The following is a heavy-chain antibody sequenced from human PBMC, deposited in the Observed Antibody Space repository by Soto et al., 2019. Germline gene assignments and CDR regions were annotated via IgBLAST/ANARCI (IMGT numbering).Heavy chain of an antibody. CDR2: ISGSDGKT. CDR3: ARWSYLDY. CDR1: GFSFGSYA. Sequence: GGSLRLSCAASGFSFGSYALSWVRQAPGKGLEWVSTISGSDGKTFYADSVKGRFSISRDTSQSTLYLQTNSLRADDTAMYYCARWSYLDYWGQGTPVT. J-gene: IGHJ4*02. V-gene: IGHV3-23*01. D-gene: IGHD3-3*01.